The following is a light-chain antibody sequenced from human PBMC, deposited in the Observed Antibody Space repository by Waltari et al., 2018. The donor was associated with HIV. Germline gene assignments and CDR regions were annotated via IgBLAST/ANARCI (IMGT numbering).Light chain of an antibody. CDR3: QKYNSAPLT. Sequence: DIQMPQSPSSLSASVEDRVTITCRASLGISNSLAWYQQKTGKVPKLLIYAASTLQSGVPSRFSGSGSGTDFTLTISSLQPEDVATYYCQKYNSAPLTFGGGTKVEIK. CDR2: AAS. J-gene: IGKJ4*01. CDR1: LGISNS. V-gene: IGKV1-27*01.